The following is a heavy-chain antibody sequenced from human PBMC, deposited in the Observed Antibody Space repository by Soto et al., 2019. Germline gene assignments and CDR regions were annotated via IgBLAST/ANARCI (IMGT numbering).Heavy chain of an antibody. Sequence: PSETLSLTCDVSGGSIRSYYWSWIRQPPGKGLEWIGYIYYSGSTNYNPSLRSRVTISVATSQNQFSLRLTSVTAADTAVYYCARHLMIGPGTGVFDYCGQGALVT. CDR3: ARHLMIGPGTGVFDY. CDR1: GGSIRSYY. V-gene: IGHV4-59*01. D-gene: IGHD3-22*01. CDR2: IYYSGST. J-gene: IGHJ4*02.